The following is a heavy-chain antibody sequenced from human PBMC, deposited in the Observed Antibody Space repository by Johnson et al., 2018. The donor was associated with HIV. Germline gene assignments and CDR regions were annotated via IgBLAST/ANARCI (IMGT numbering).Heavy chain of an antibody. CDR2: ISYDGSNK. V-gene: IGHV3-30-3*01. Sequence: QVQLVESGGGVVQPGRSLRLSCAASGFTFSSYAMHWVRQAPGKGLEWVAVISYDGSNKYYADSVQGRVTISRDNSKNTLYLQMNSLRAEDAAVYYCAQARVGARGGAFDIWGQGTMVTVSS. CDR1: GFTFSSYA. J-gene: IGHJ3*02. CDR3: AQARVGARGGAFDI. D-gene: IGHD1-26*01.